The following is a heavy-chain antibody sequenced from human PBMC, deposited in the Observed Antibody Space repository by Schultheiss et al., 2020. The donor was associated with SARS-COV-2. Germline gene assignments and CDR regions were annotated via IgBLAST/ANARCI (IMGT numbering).Heavy chain of an antibody. V-gene: IGHV3-23*01. CDR1: GFTFSSYS. CDR3: ARGMGGYYD. Sequence: GGSLRLSCAASGFTFSSYSMNWVRQAPGKGLEWVSAISGSGGSTYYADSVKGRFTISRDNSKNTLYLQMNSLRAEDTAVYYCARGMGGYYDWGQGTLVTVSS. D-gene: IGHD3-22*01. J-gene: IGHJ4*02. CDR2: ISGSGGST.